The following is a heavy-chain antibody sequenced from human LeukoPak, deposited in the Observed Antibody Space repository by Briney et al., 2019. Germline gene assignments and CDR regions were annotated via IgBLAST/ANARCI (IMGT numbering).Heavy chain of an antibody. V-gene: IGHV3-30*04. CDR3: AKVASDSAWYIDL. CDR1: GFTFSSYA. D-gene: IGHD3-10*01. Sequence: GGSLRLSCAASGFTFSSYAMHWVRQAPGKGLEWVAVISYDGSNKYYADSVKGRFTISRDNSKNTLYLQMNSLRAEDTAVYYCAKVASDSAWYIDLWGRGTLVSVSS. CDR2: ISYDGSNK. J-gene: IGHJ2*01.